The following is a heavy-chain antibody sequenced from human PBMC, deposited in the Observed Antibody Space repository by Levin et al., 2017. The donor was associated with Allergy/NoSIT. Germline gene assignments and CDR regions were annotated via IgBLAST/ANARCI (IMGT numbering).Heavy chain of an antibody. Sequence: SLKISCAASGFTFDDYAMHWVRQAPGKGLEWVSGISWNSGSIGYADSVKGRFTISRDNAKNSLYLQMNSLRAEDTALYYCAKATYCSGGSCLLRGDYFDYWGQGTLVTVSS. J-gene: IGHJ4*02. CDR1: GFTFDDYA. CDR3: AKATYCSGGSCLLRGDYFDY. CDR2: ISWNSGSI. V-gene: IGHV3-9*01. D-gene: IGHD2-15*01.